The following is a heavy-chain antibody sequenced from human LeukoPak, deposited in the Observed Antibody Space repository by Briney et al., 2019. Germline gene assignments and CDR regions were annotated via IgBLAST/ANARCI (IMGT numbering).Heavy chain of an antibody. CDR2: ICYSGST. Sequence: PSETLSVTRTVSGGSISSSRYYWGWLRQPPRQGLEWIGSICYSGSTYYNPSLKTRVTISVDTSKNQFSLKLSSVTAADTAVYDCASLTVTSPVRYFDYWGQGTLVTVSS. CDR1: GGSISSSRYY. J-gene: IGHJ4*02. V-gene: IGHV4-39*01. D-gene: IGHD4-11*01. CDR3: ASLTVTSPVRYFDY.